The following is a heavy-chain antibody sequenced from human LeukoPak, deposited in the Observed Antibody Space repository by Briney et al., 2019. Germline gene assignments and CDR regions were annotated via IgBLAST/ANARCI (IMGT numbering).Heavy chain of an antibody. J-gene: IGHJ6*03. Sequence: SETLSLTCAVYGGSFSDYYWTWIRQPPGKGLEWIGEINHTGSTNYNPSLKSRVTISVDTSKNQFSLKLSSVTAADTAVYYCARRAAAVTMRYYYYMDVWGKGTTVTISS. V-gene: IGHV4-34*01. CDR1: GGSFSDYY. CDR3: ARRAAAVTMRYYYYMDV. D-gene: IGHD4-17*01. CDR2: INHTGST.